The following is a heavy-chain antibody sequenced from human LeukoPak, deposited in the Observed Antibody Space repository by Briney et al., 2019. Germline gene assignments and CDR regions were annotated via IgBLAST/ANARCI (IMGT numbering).Heavy chain of an antibody. Sequence: SETLSLTCTVSGGSISSYYWSWIRQPPGKGLEWIGYIYYSGSTNYNPSLKSRVTISVDTSKNQFSLKLSSVTAADTAVYYCARSSGYDYFGYYYYYMDVWGKGTTVTVSS. CDR2: IYYSGST. CDR3: ARSSGYDYFGYYYYYMDV. V-gene: IGHV4-59*01. J-gene: IGHJ6*03. D-gene: IGHD5-12*01. CDR1: GGSISSYY.